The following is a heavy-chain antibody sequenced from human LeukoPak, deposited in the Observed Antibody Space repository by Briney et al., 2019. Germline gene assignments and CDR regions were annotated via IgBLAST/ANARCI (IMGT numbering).Heavy chain of an antibody. V-gene: IGHV3-33*01. CDR2: IWYDGSNK. CDR3: ARGTPGIAVAGTEYYYGMDV. D-gene: IGHD6-19*01. J-gene: IGHJ6*02. CDR1: GFTFSSYG. Sequence: PGGSLRLSCAASGFTFSSYGVHWVRQAPGKGLEWVAVIWYDGSNKYYADSVKGRFTISRDNSKNTLYLQMNSLRAEDTAVYYCARGTPGIAVAGTEYYYGMDVWGQGTTVTVSS.